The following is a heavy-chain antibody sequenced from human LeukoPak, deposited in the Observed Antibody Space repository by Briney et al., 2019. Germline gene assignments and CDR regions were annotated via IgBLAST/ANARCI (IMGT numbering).Heavy chain of an antibody. CDR3: ARDRGPRTGFMVREAYDY. CDR2: INTDGSIT. D-gene: IGHD3-10*01. V-gene: IGHV3-74*01. J-gene: IGHJ4*02. CDR1: GFTFSDYW. Sequence: PGGSLRLSCAASGFTFSDYWIHWVRQAPGKGLVRVSRINTDGSITNYADSVKGRFTISRDNAKNTLYLQMSSLRAEDTAVYYCARDRGPRTGFMVREAYDYWGQGTLVTVSS.